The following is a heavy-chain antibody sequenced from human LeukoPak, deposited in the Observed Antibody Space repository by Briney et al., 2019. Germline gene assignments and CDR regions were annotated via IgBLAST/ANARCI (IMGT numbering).Heavy chain of an antibody. CDR3: AKDSYSSSRYGLFDY. CDR1: GFTFSSYA. V-gene: IGHV3-23*01. D-gene: IGHD6-13*01. CDR2: ISGSGGST. Sequence: PGGSLRLSCAASGFTFSSYAMSWVRQAPGKGLEWVSAISGSGGSTYYADSVKGRFTISRDNSKNTLYLQMNSLRAEDTAVYYCAKDSYSSSRYGLFDYWGQGTLVTVSS. J-gene: IGHJ4*02.